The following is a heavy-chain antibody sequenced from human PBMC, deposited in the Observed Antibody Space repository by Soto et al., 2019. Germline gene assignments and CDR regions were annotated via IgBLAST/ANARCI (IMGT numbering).Heavy chain of an antibody. V-gene: IGHV4-31*11. CDR2: LQYTGGATYSA. D-gene: IGHD2-8*02. CDR1: GASIISDGYC. Sequence: SETLSLTCADSGASIISDGYCWAWILQHTETGLEWIVYLQYTGGATYSASYNPSLQSRVTISVDTSKSLFSLKLTSVSAADTAVYYCARVPTYYRESTGYQPFHPWGKGSLVT. J-gene: IGHJ5*02. CDR3: ARVPTYYRESTGYQPFHP.